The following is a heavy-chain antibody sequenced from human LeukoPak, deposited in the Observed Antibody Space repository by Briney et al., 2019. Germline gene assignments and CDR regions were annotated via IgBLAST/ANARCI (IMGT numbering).Heavy chain of an antibody. CDR2: IYHSGTT. D-gene: IGHD3-22*01. CDR1: GVSISSSNW. J-gene: IGHJ2*01. Sequence: SETLSLTCAVSGVSISSSNWWSWVRQPPGKGLEWIGEIYHSGTTNYIPSLKSRVTISMDKSKNQFSLNLSSVTAADTAVYYCARAEFYFDNTGPGWYFDLWGRGTLVTVSS. V-gene: IGHV4-4*02. CDR3: ARAEFYFDNTGPGWYFDL.